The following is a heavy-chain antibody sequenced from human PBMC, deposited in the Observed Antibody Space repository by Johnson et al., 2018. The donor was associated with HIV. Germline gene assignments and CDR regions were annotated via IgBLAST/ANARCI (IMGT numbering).Heavy chain of an antibody. V-gene: IGHV3-33*06. Sequence: VQLVESGGGLVQPGGSLRLSCAASGFTVSSNYMSWVRQAPGKGLEWVASMWYDGSKKYYGDSVKGRFTISRDNSKNTLYLQMNSLRAEDTAVYYCAKGLAWVGDSKFAFDIWGQGTMVTVSS. CDR3: AKGLAWVGDSKFAFDI. J-gene: IGHJ3*02. D-gene: IGHD1-26*01. CDR1: GFTVSSNY. CDR2: MWYDGSKK.